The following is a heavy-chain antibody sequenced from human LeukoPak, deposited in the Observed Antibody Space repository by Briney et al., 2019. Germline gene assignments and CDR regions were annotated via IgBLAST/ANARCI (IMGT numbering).Heavy chain of an antibody. CDR1: GFTFSSYS. Sequence: GGSLTLSCAASGFTFSSYSMNWVRQAPGKGLEWVSYISSSSSIIYYADSVKGRFTISRDNAKKLLFLQMNSLRADDTAVYYCARDPPNWGFGYWGQGTLVTVSS. J-gene: IGHJ4*02. D-gene: IGHD7-27*01. V-gene: IGHV3-48*01. CDR2: ISSSSSII. CDR3: ARDPPNWGFGY.